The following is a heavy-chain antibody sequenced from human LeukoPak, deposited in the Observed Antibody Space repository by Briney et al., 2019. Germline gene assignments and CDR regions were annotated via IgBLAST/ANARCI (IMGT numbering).Heavy chain of an antibody. Sequence: GASVEVSCKASGYTFTSYGISWVRQAPGQGLEWMGWISAYNGNTNYAQKLQGRVTMTTDTSTSTAYMELRSLRSDDTAVYYCAREGYYDILTAADYWGQGTLVTVSS. CDR1: GYTFTSYG. D-gene: IGHD3-9*01. V-gene: IGHV1-18*04. CDR2: ISAYNGNT. CDR3: AREGYYDILTAADY. J-gene: IGHJ4*02.